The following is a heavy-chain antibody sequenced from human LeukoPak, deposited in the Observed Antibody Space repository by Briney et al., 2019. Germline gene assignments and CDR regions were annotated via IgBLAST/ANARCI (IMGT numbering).Heavy chain of an antibody. V-gene: IGHV3-21*01. D-gene: IGHD3-10*01. CDR3: ARGAMLRGVTHDY. Sequence: GGSLRLSCAASGFTFSSYSMNWVRQAPGKGLEWVSSISSSSSYIYYADSVKGRFTISRDNAKNSLYLQMNSLRAEDTAVYYCARGAMLRGVTHDYWGQGTLVTVSS. J-gene: IGHJ4*02. CDR1: GFTFSSYS. CDR2: ISSSSSYI.